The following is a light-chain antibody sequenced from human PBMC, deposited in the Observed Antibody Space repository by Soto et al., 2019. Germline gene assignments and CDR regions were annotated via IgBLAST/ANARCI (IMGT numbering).Light chain of an antibody. Sequence: EVVLTQSPGTVSLSPGERATLSCRASQSVTSNYLAWYQQKPGQAPRLFFYDASSRASGIPDRFSGSGSGTDFPLSISRVESEDFAVYSCQNYGSSVPWTFGQGTKVEIK. CDR3: QNYGSSVPWT. J-gene: IGKJ1*01. CDR1: QSVTSNY. V-gene: IGKV3-20*01. CDR2: DAS.